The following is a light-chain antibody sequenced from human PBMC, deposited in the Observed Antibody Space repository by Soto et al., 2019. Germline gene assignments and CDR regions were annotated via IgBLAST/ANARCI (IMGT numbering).Light chain of an antibody. V-gene: IGKV3-11*01. CDR1: QSVISQ. Sequence: EIVLTQSPATLSLSPGERATLSCRASQSVISQLSWYQHKPGQAPSLLIYDTSNRAPGIPARFSGSGSGTEFTLTISSLAPEDFAVYYCQQRYSWPRTFGQGTKVEIK. CDR2: DTS. J-gene: IGKJ1*01. CDR3: QQRYSWPRT.